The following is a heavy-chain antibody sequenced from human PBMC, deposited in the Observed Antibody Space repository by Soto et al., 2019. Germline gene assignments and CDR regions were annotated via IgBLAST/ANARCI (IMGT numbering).Heavy chain of an antibody. CDR1: GYTFTSYG. Sequence: QVQLVQSGAEVKKPGASVKVSCKASGYTFTSYGIIWVRQAPGQGLEWMGWISAYNGNTNYAQKLQGRVTMTTDTSTSTAYMELRSLRSDDTAVYYCARADIVVVVAASGETHFDLWGRGTLVTVSS. V-gene: IGHV1-18*01. J-gene: IGHJ2*01. CDR3: ARADIVVVVAASGETHFDL. D-gene: IGHD2-15*01. CDR2: ISAYNGNT.